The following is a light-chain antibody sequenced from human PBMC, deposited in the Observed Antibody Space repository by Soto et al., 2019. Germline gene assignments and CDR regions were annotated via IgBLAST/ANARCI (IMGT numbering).Light chain of an antibody. CDR2: DAS. V-gene: IGKV3-11*01. J-gene: IGKJ4*01. CDR3: QQRSNWLT. CDR1: QRVSSY. Sequence: EIVWTQSPATLSLSPGERATLSCRASQRVSSYLAWYQQKPGQAPRLLIYDASNSATGTPARFSGSGSGTDFTLTISSLEPEDFAVYYCQQRSNWLTFGGGPKVEIQ.